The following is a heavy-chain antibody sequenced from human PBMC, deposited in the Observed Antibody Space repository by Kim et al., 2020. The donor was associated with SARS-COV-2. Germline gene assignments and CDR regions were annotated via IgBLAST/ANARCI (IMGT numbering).Heavy chain of an antibody. D-gene: IGHD4-17*01. CDR2: IYYSGST. CDR1: GGSISSYY. Sequence: SETLSLTCTVSGGSISSYYWSWIRQPPGKGLEWIGYIYYSGSTNYNPSLKSRVTISVDTSKNQFSLKLSSVTAADTAVYYCARVLVKDISHDYGDYLRNWYFDLWGRGTLVTVSS. V-gene: IGHV4-59*13. J-gene: IGHJ2*01. CDR3: ARVLVKDISHDYGDYLRNWYFDL.